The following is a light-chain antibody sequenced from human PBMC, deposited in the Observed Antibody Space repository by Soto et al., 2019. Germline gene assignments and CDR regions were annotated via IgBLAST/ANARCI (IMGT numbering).Light chain of an antibody. Sequence: QSVLTQPASVSGSPGQSITISCTGTSSDIGGYNYVSWYQQYPGKAPKLIINDVSNRPSGVSNRFSGSKSGNTASLTISGLQAEDEADYYCSSYTSSNTLVVFGGGTKVTVL. V-gene: IGLV2-14*03. CDR1: SSDIGGYNY. J-gene: IGLJ3*02. CDR3: SSYTSSNTLVV. CDR2: DVS.